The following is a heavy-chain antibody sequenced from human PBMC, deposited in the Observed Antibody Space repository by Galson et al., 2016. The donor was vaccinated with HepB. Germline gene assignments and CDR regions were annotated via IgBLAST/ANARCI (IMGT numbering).Heavy chain of an antibody. J-gene: IGHJ6*02. CDR2: IYSGGST. V-gene: IGHV3-53*01. CDR3: AREALIAVTLLDV. Sequence: SLRLSCAASGFTVRTNYMTWVRQAPGKGLEWVSVIYSGGSTYYANSVKGRYTISRDNAKNTLYLEMNRLRVEDTAVYYCAREALIAVTLLDVWGQGTTVSVSS. D-gene: IGHD6-19*01. CDR1: GFTVRTNY.